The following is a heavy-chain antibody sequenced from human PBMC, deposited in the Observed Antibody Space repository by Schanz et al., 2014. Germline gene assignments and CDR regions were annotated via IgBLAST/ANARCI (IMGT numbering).Heavy chain of an antibody. J-gene: IGHJ6*02. V-gene: IGHV3-33*01. Sequence: QVQPVESGGGVVQPGRSLRLSCAASGFIFSSYGLHWVRQAPGKGLEWVAFIWYDGSNKYYADSVKGRFTISRDNSKNTLYLQMNSLRAEDTSVYFCARVRRRIATPSTPSFRNYYYYAMDVWGQGTTVTVSS. CDR1: GFIFSSYG. CDR2: IWYDGSNK. D-gene: IGHD6-13*01. CDR3: ARVRRRIATPSTPSFRNYYYYAMDV.